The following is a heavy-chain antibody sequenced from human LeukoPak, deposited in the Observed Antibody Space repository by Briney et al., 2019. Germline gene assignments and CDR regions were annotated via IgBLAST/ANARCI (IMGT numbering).Heavy chain of an antibody. CDR2: IYSGGST. Sequence: GGSLRLSCAASGFTVSSNYMSWVRQAPGKGLEWVSVIYSGGSTYYADSVKGRFTISRDNPKNTLYLQMNSLRAEDTAVYYCAREGYGGNSGRDYWGQGTLVTVSS. V-gene: IGHV3-53*01. D-gene: IGHD4-23*01. CDR3: AREGYGGNSGRDY. CDR1: GFTVSSNY. J-gene: IGHJ4*02.